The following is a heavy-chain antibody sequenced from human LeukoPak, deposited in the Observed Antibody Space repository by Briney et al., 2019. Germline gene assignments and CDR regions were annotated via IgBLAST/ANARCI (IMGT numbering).Heavy chain of an antibody. Sequence: GGSLRLSCAASGFTFSSYAMHWVRQAPGKGLEWVAVISYDGSNKYYADSVKGRFTISRDNSKNTLYLQMNSLRAEDTAVYYCARDVFRYSSSWNFDYWGQGTLVTVSS. J-gene: IGHJ4*02. CDR2: ISYDGSNK. CDR1: GFTFSSYA. D-gene: IGHD6-13*01. CDR3: ARDVFRYSSSWNFDY. V-gene: IGHV3-30*01.